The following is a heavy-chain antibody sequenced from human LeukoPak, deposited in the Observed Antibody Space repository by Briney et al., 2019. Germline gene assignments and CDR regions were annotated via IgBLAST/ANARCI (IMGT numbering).Heavy chain of an antibody. CDR2: IYYSGST. CDR3: TAGDSSGYYLNWFDP. V-gene: IGHV4-39*01. CDR1: GGSISSSSYY. Sequence: KASETLSLTCTVSGGSISSSSYYWGWIRQPPGKGLEWIGSIYYSGSTYYNPSLKSRVTISVDTSKNQFSLKLSSVTAADTAVYYCTAGDSSGYYLNWFDPWGQGTLVTVSS. D-gene: IGHD3-22*01. J-gene: IGHJ5*02.